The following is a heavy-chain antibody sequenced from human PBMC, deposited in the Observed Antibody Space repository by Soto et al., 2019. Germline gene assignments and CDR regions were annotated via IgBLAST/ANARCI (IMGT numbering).Heavy chain of an antibody. CDR2: ISAYNGNT. V-gene: IGHV1-18*01. Sequence: ASVKVSCKASGYTFTSYGMSWVRQAPGQRLEWMGWISAYNGNTNYAQKLQGRVTMTTDTSTSTAYMELRSLRSDDTAVYYCARDFADIVVVVAAINWFDPWGQGTLVTVSS. CDR1: GYTFTSYG. J-gene: IGHJ5*02. CDR3: ARDFADIVVVVAAINWFDP. D-gene: IGHD2-15*01.